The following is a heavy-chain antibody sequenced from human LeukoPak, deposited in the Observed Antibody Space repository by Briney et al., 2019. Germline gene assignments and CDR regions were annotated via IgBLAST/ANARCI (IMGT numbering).Heavy chain of an antibody. CDR3: ARGQQWLVLVIGWYDY. Sequence: SETLSLTCTVSGGSISSSSYYWGWIRQPPGKGLEWIGSIYYSGSTYYNPSLKSRVTISVDTSKNQFSLKLSSVTAADTAVYYCARGQQWLVLVIGWYDYWGQGTLVTVSS. V-gene: IGHV4-39*07. D-gene: IGHD6-19*01. CDR2: IYYSGST. CDR1: GGSISSSSYY. J-gene: IGHJ4*02.